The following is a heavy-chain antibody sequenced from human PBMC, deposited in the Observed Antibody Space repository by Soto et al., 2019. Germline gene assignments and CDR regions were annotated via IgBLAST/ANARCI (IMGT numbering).Heavy chain of an antibody. Sequence: EVQLVESGGGLVQPGGSLRLSCEASGFTFSSYWMHWVRQAPGKGLVWVSHIDSDGSSTTYADSVKGRFTISRDNAKNTLYLQMNSLRAEDTAVYYCARDYPGNGIDYWGQGTLVTVSS. CDR3: ARDYPGNGIDY. V-gene: IGHV3-74*01. D-gene: IGHD1-1*01. CDR2: IDSDGSST. CDR1: GFTFSSYW. J-gene: IGHJ4*02.